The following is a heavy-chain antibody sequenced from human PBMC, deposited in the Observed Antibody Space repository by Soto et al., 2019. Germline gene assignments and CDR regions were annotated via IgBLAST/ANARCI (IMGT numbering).Heavy chain of an antibody. J-gene: IGHJ4*02. CDR2: VYDNGRS. D-gene: IGHD3-9*01. V-gene: IGHV4-59*02. Sequence: LSVTGTGAFGSVRVYYWSWIRQCPRQGLEWIGYVYDNGRSYYSPSLKSRVTISADTSKNQISLKLTSATAADTAVYYCARGVGSSPPRYWGRGTMVTVSS. CDR3: ARGVGSSPPRY. CDR1: FGSVRVYY.